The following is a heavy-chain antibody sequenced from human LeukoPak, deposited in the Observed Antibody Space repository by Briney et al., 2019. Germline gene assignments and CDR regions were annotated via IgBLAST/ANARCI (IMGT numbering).Heavy chain of an antibody. CDR3: ARGSPFGTTDF. CDR1: GFTFSSYG. V-gene: IGHV3-7*01. CDR2: IKEDGSEG. J-gene: IGHJ4*02. Sequence: PGRSLRLSCAASGFTFSSYGMHWVRQAPERGLEWVANIKEDGSEGYYVDSVKGRFTVTRDNAKSSLFLQMNSLRAEDTAIYYCARGSPFGTTDFWGQGTLVTVSS. D-gene: IGHD1-1*01.